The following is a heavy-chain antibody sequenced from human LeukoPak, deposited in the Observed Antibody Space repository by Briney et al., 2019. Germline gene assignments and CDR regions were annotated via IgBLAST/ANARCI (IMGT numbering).Heavy chain of an antibody. CDR1: GGSISSYY. CDR3: ARGGYYGSGNDFRFDP. Sequence: SETLSLTCAVSGGSISSYYWSWIRQSPGKGLECIGYIHYTGSTNYNPSLKSRVTISVETSKNQFSLKLKSVTAADTAVYYCARGGYYGSGNDFRFDPWGQGTLVTVSS. D-gene: IGHD3-10*01. J-gene: IGHJ5*02. V-gene: IGHV4-59*01. CDR2: IHYTGST.